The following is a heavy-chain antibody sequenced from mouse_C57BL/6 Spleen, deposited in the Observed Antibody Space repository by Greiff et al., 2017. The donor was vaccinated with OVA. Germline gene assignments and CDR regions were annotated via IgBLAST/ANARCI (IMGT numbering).Heavy chain of an antibody. CDR2: ISYDGSN. Sequence: ESGPGLVKPSQSLSLTCSVTGYSITSGYYWNWIRQFPGNKLEWMGYISYDGSNNYNPSLKNRISITRDTSKNQFFLKLNSVTTEDTATYYCARDPSYYYGSSYGAMDYWGQGTSVTVSS. CDR1: GYSITSGYY. J-gene: IGHJ4*01. V-gene: IGHV3-6*01. CDR3: ARDPSYYYGSSYGAMDY. D-gene: IGHD1-1*01.